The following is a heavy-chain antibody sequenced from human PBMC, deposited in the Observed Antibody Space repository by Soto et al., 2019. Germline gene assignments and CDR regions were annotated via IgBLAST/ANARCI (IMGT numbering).Heavy chain of an antibody. D-gene: IGHD3-3*01. CDR3: ARGDFWSGYYYYGMDV. CDR1: GGSIRCSSYY. Sequence: PGSPWVTWSVSGGSIRCSSYYWGWIRQPPGPGLEWIGSIYYSGSTYYNPSLKSRVTISVDTSKNTFSLKLSSVTAADTAVYYCARGDFWSGYYYYGMDVWGQGTPVT. CDR2: IYYSGST. J-gene: IGHJ6*02. V-gene: IGHV4-39*01.